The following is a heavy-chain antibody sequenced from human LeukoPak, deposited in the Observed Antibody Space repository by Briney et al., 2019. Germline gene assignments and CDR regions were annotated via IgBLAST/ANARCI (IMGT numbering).Heavy chain of an antibody. V-gene: IGHV3-23*01. D-gene: IGHD3-10*01. J-gene: IGHJ4*02. CDR3: AKTMYYYGSGSYGRFGY. Sequence: GGSLRPSCAASGFTFSSYAMSWVRQAPGKGLEWVSAISGSGGSTYYADSVKGRFTISRDNSKNTLYLQMNSLRAEDTAVYYCAKTMYYYGSGSYGRFGYGGREPLVTVSS. CDR2: ISGSGGST. CDR1: GFTFSSYA.